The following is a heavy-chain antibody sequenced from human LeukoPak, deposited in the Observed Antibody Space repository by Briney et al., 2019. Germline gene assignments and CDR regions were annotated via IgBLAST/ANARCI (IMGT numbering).Heavy chain of an antibody. D-gene: IGHD3-10*01. CDR2: FDPEDGET. J-gene: IGHJ4*02. CDR3: ATPPYYYGSGSRFDY. Sequence: ASVKVSCKVSGYTLTELSMHWVRQAPGKGLEWMGGFDPEDGETIYAQKFQGRVTMTEDTSTDTAYMELSSLRSEDTAVYHCATPPYYYGSGSRFDYWGQGTLVTVSS. V-gene: IGHV1-24*01. CDR1: GYTLTELS.